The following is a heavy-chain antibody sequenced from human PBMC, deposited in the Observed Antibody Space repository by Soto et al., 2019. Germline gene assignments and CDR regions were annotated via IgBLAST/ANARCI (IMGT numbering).Heavy chain of an antibody. V-gene: IGHV1-18*01. CDR1: GYTFTSYG. CDR3: ARDFGHPSLGFYGSRHMRCY. Sequence: ASVKVSCKASGYTFTSYGISWVRQAPGQGLEWMGWISAYNGNTNYAQKLQGRVTMTTDTSTSTAYMELRSLRSDDTAVYYCARDFGHPSLGFYGSRHMRCYWGQATLVTVSS. CDR2: ISAYNGNT. J-gene: IGHJ4*02. D-gene: IGHD3-10*01.